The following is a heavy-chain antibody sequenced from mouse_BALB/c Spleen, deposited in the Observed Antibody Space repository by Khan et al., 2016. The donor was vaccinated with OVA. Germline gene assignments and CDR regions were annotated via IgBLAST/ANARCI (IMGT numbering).Heavy chain of an antibody. J-gene: IGHJ4*01. D-gene: IGHD1-2*01. CDR1: GFLLTNYG. Sequence: QVQLQQSGPGLAAPSQRLSITCSVSGFLLTNYGLHWIRQPPGKGLEWLGVIWAGGGTNYNSALMSRLRIRKDNFKSQVFLKMNSLQTDETAIYFCAGAGHYYGYLYYAMDYWCQGTSVTVSS. CDR2: IWAGGGT. V-gene: IGHV2-9*02. CDR3: AGAGHYYGYLYYAMDY.